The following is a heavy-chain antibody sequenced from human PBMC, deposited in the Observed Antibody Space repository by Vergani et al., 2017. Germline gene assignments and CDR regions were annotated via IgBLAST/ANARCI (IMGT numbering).Heavy chain of an antibody. Sequence: QVQLVESGGGLVKPGGSLRLSCAASGFTFSDNYMSWIRQAPGKGLEWVSYNSSSSSYTNYADSVKGRFTISRDNAKNSLYLQMNSLRAEDTAVYYCARAQYSSSWTRTAPYYFDYWGQGTLVTVSS. CDR1: GFTFSDNY. J-gene: IGHJ4*02. V-gene: IGHV3-11*06. D-gene: IGHD6-13*01. CDR2: NSSSSSYT. CDR3: ARAQYSSSWTRTAPYYFDY.